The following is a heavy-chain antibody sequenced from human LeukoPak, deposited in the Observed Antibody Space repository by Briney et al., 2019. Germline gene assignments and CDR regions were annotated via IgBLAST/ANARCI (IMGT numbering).Heavy chain of an antibody. CDR3: ARARSGLSRFDY. CDR2: ISAYNGNT. Sequence: ASVKVSCKSSGYTFTSYGISWVRQAPGQGLEWMGWISAYNGNTNYAQKLQGRVTMTTDTSTSTAYMELRSLRSDDTAVYYCARARSGLSRFDYWGQGTLVTVSS. J-gene: IGHJ4*02. D-gene: IGHD2-15*01. V-gene: IGHV1-18*01. CDR1: GYTFTSYG.